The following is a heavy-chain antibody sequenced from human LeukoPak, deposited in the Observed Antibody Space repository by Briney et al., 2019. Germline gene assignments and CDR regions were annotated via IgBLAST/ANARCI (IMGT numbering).Heavy chain of an antibody. D-gene: IGHD2-2*02. V-gene: IGHV1-69*04. CDR1: GGTFSSYA. Sequence: ASVKVSCKASGGTFSSYAISWVRQAPGQGLEWMGRIIPILGIANYAQKFQGRVTITADKSTSTAYMELSSLRSEDTAVYYCARGRGYCSSTSCYTLDYWGQGTLVTVSS. CDR3: ARGRGYCSSTSCYTLDY. J-gene: IGHJ4*02. CDR2: IIPILGIA.